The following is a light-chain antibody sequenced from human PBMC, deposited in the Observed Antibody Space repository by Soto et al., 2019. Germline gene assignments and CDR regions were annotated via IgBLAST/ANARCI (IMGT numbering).Light chain of an antibody. CDR1: QSVSSN. V-gene: IGKV3-15*01. J-gene: IGKJ1*01. CDR2: GAS. Sequence: EILMTQSPATLSVSPGERATLSCRASQSVSSNLVWYQQKPGQAPRLLIYGASTRATGIPARFSGSGSGTEFTLTISSLQYEDFAVYYCQQYNNWPPTFGQGTKVDI. CDR3: QQYNNWPPT.